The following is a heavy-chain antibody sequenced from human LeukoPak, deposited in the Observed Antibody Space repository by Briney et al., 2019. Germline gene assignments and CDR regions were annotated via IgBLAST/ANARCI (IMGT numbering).Heavy chain of an antibody. J-gene: IGHJ6*02. V-gene: IGHV4-30-2*01. Sequence: PSQTLSLTCDVSGGSITSDTYYWSWIRQPPGKGLEWIGYILHSGSTYNNPSLKSRVTISVDTSKSQFSLKLSSVTAADTAVYYCARDVGDYTNYYYGMDVWGQGTTVTVSS. D-gene: IGHD1-26*01. CDR3: ARDVGDYTNYYYGMDV. CDR2: ILHSGST. CDR1: GGSITSDTYY.